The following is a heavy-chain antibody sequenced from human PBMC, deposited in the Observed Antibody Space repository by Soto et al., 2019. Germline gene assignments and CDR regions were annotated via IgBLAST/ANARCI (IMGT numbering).Heavy chain of an antibody. D-gene: IGHD6-19*01. CDR3: VKVLDSSGWYYYDY. V-gene: IGHV3-64D*06. Sequence: GGSLRPSCSASGFTFSTSYMHWVRQAPGKGLEYVSAISSHGDRIYYADSVKGRFTITRDNSKSTLFLQMTSLRPADTAMYYCVKVLDSSGWYYYDYWGQGVLVTVSS. CDR2: ISSHGDRI. J-gene: IGHJ4*02. CDR1: GFTFSTSY.